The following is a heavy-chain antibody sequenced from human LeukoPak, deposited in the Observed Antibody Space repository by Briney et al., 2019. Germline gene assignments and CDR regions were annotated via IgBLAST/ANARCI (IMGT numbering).Heavy chain of an antibody. CDR2: VYPGDSDA. CDR3: ARLFYYDRSGFFEGAY. J-gene: IGHJ4*02. V-gene: IGHV5-51*01. CDR1: GYKFTNYW. D-gene: IGHD3-22*01. Sequence: GESLKISCKGSGYKFTNYWIGWVRQMPGKGLEWMGSVYPGDSDARYSPSFQGQVTVSADRSISTAYLQWSSLKASDTAMYYCARLFYYDRSGFFEGAYWGQGSLVTVSS.